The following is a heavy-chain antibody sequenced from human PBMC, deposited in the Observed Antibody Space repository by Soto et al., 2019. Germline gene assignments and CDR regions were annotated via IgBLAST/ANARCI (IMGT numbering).Heavy chain of an antibody. V-gene: IGHV4-31*03. D-gene: IGHD2-21*02. CDR1: GGSISSGGYY. Sequence: SETLSLTCTVSGGSISSGGYYWSWIRQHPGKGLEWIGYIYYSGSTYYNPSLKSRVTISVDTSKNQFSLKLSSVTAADTAVYYCARAEHIVVVTAISNWFDPWGQGTLVTVSS. J-gene: IGHJ5*02. CDR2: IYYSGST. CDR3: ARAEHIVVVTAISNWFDP.